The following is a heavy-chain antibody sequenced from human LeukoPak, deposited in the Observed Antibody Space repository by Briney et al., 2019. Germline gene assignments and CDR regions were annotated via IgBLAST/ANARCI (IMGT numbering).Heavy chain of an antibody. J-gene: IGHJ3*02. CDR1: GDSVSSNSAA. CDR3: ARDPSTGFCSGGSCPDAFDI. D-gene: IGHD2-15*01. Sequence: SQTLSLTCAISGDSVSSNSAAWNWIRQSPSRGLEWLGRTYYRSKWYNDYAVSVESRITINPDTSKNQFSLQLNSVTPEDTAVYYCARDPSTGFCSGGSCPDAFDIWGQGTVVTVSS. V-gene: IGHV6-1*01. CDR2: TYYRSKWYN.